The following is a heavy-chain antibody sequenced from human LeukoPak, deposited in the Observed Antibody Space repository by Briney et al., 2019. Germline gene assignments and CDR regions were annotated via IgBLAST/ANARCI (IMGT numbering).Heavy chain of an antibody. CDR3: ASSRAGMGVYFDY. CDR1: GFTFSSYA. D-gene: IGHD2-8*01. V-gene: IGHV3-23*01. J-gene: IGHJ4*02. CDR2: ISGSGGST. Sequence: GGSLRLSCAASGFTFSSYAMSWVRQAPGKGLEWVSAISGSGGSTYYADSVKGRFTISRDNSKNTLYLQMNSLRAEDTAVYYCASSRAGMGVYFDYWGQGTLVTVSS.